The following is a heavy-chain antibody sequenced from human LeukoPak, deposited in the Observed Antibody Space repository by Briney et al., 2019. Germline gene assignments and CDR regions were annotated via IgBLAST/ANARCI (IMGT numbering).Heavy chain of an antibody. CDR2: ISSSGSTI. J-gene: IGHJ6*03. Sequence: GGSLRLSCAACGFTFSSYEMNWVRQAPGKGLEWVSYISSSGSTIYYADSVKGRFTISRDNAKNSLYLQMNSLRAEDTAVYYCSRDAARVDIAVVRAAHRRGYMDVWGKGTTVTVSS. CDR1: GFTFSSYE. D-gene: IGHD2-2*03. CDR3: SRDAARVDIAVVRAAHRRGYMDV. V-gene: IGHV3-48*03.